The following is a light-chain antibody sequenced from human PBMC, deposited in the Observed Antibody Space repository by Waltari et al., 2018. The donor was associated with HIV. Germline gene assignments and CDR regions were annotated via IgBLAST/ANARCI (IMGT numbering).Light chain of an antibody. CDR2: RAS. CDR3: QQYTSYCD. V-gene: IGKV1-5*03. J-gene: IGKJ2*01. CDR1: RSISSW. Sequence: DIQMTQSPSTLAASVGDTVTITCRASRSISSWLACYQQKPGQAPKRLIYRASSLESGVPSRFIGSGSGTEFTLTITSLQPDDFATYYCQQYTSYCDFGQGTKLEIK.